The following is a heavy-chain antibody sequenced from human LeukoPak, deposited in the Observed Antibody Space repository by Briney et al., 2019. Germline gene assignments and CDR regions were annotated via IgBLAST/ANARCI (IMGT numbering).Heavy chain of an antibody. CDR3: AIQQHLGRVGDY. Sequence: ASVKVSCKASGYTFTNYTIHWVRQAPGQSLEWMGWINAGDDNTKYSQEFQGRVTITRDTSASTAYIELSSLRSEDTAVYYCAIQQHLGRVGDYWGQGTLVTVSS. D-gene: IGHD6-13*01. J-gene: IGHJ4*02. CDR2: INAGDDNT. V-gene: IGHV1-3*01. CDR1: GYTFTNYT.